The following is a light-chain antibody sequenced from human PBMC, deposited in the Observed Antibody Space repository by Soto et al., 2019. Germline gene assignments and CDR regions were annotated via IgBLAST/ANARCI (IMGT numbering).Light chain of an antibody. CDR1: SSDIGGYNF. J-gene: IGLJ1*01. CDR2: EVS. V-gene: IGLV2-14*01. CDR3: TSSTASSSL. Sequence: QSALTQPASVSGSPGQSITISCTGTSSDIGGYNFVSWYQQHPGKAPKVVIYEVSNRPSGVSNRFSGSKSGNTASLTISGLQADDEADYYRTSSTASSSLFGNGTKPTLL.